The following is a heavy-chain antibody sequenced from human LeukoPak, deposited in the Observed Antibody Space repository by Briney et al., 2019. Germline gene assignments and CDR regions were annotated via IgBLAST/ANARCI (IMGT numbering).Heavy chain of an antibody. V-gene: IGHV1-46*01. CDR2: INPSGGST. J-gene: IGHJ4*02. D-gene: IGHD3-22*01. CDR3: AKDATYYYDSRGYFDY. Sequence: ASVKVSCKASGYTFTSYYMHWVRQAPGQGLEWMGIINPSGGSTSYAQKFQGRVTMTRDMSTSTVYMELSSLRSEDTAVYYCAKDATYYYDSRGYFDYWGQGTLVTVSS. CDR1: GYTFTSYY.